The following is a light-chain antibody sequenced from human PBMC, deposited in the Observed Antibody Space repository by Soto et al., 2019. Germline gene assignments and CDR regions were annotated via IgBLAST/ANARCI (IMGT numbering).Light chain of an antibody. V-gene: IGLV1-44*01. CDR3: SASYGRLTVSV. CDR1: SSSIGSNS. J-gene: IGLJ1*01. CDR2: TNN. Sequence: QSVLTQPPSASGTPGQRVTISCSGSSSSIGSNSVNWYQQLPRTAPKVLIYTNNHRPSGVPDPFSGSKTGTSASLAISCLHSHDYSDYYCSASYGRLTVSVFASGTKLTVL.